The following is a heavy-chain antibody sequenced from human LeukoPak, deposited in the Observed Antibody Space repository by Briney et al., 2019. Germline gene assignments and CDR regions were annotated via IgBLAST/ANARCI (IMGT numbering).Heavy chain of an antibody. Sequence: SVKVSCKASGGTFSCYAISWVRQAPGQGLEWMGGIIPIFGTANYAQKFQGRVTITADESTSTAYMELSSLRSEDTAVYYCARGVVVTGYYYYYGMDVWGQGTTVTVSS. CDR2: IIPIFGTA. D-gene: IGHD2-21*02. CDR3: ARGVVVTGYYYYYGMDV. J-gene: IGHJ6*02. V-gene: IGHV1-69*13. CDR1: GGTFSCYA.